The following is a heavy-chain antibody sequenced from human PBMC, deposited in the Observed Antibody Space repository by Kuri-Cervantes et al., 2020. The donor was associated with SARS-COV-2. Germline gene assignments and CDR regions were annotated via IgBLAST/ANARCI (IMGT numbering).Heavy chain of an antibody. CDR2: ISWNSGSI. CDR1: GFTFDDYA. CDR3: VGGQAAGPRGFGY. D-gene: IGHD6-13*01. J-gene: IGHJ4*02. V-gene: IGHV3-9*01. Sequence: GGSLRLSCAASGFTFDDYAMHWVRQAPGKGLEWVSGISWNSGSIGYADSVKGRFTISRDNAKNSLYLQMNSLRAEDTAVYYCVGGQAAGPRGFGYWGQGTLVTVSS.